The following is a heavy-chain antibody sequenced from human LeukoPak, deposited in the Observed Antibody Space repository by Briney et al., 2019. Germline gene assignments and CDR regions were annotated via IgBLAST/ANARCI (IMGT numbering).Heavy chain of an antibody. Sequence: GGSLRLSCAASGFSFISYGMHWVRQAPGKGLEWVGVISDDGRSKDYADSVKGRFTISRDDSKDTLYLQMNSLRDEDTAVYYCAKRPSDYGDYVSYFDYWGQGTLVTVSS. CDR1: GFSFISYG. D-gene: IGHD4-17*01. CDR3: AKRPSDYGDYVSYFDY. V-gene: IGHV3-30*18. J-gene: IGHJ4*02. CDR2: ISDDGRSK.